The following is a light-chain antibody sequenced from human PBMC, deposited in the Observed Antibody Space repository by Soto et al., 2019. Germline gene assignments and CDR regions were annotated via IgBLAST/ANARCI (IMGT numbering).Light chain of an antibody. V-gene: IGKV3-20*01. CDR1: QSVSSTY. Sequence: EIVLTQSPGTLSLSPGERATHSCRASQSVSSTYLAWYQLKPGQAPRLLIYGASSRATGIPHRFSGSGSGTDFTLTISRLEPEDFAVYYCQQYGSSPPLTFGGGTKVEI. J-gene: IGKJ4*01. CDR2: GAS. CDR3: QQYGSSPPLT.